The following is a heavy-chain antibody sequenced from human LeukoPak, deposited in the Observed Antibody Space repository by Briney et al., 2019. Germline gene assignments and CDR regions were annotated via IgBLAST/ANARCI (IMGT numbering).Heavy chain of an antibody. CDR3: ARGGTTGTTGDWFDP. V-gene: IGHV1-8*01. J-gene: IGHJ5*02. CDR1: GYTFTSYD. D-gene: IGHD1-1*01. Sequence: ASVKVSCKASGYTFTSYDINWGRQATGQGLEWMGWMNPNSGNTGYAQKFQSRVTMTRNTSISTAYMELSSLRSEDTAVYYCARGGTTGTTGDWFDPWGQGTLVTVSS. CDR2: MNPNSGNT.